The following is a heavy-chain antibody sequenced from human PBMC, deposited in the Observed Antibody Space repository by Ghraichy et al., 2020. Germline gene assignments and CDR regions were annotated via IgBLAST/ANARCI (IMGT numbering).Heavy chain of an antibody. CDR1: GGSISSSSYY. Sequence: SETLSLTCTVSGGSISSSSYYWGWIRQPPGKGLEWIGSIHYSGSTYYNPSLKSRVNISVDTSKNQFSRKLSSVTAADTAVYYCARQYGSPFDDWGQGTLVTVSS. V-gene: IGHV4-39*01. CDR3: ARQYGSPFDD. D-gene: IGHD4-17*01. J-gene: IGHJ4*02. CDR2: IHYSGST.